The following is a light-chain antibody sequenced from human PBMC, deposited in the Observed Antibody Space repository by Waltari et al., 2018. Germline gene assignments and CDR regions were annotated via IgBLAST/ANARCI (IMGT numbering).Light chain of an antibody. Sequence: EIVLTQSPATLSSSPGERATLSCRASQSVSSYLAWYQQKPGQAPRLLIYDASNRATGIPARFSGSGSGTDFTLTISSLEPEDFAVYYCQQRSNWPTTFGQGTKVEIK. J-gene: IGKJ1*01. CDR3: QQRSNWPTT. CDR1: QSVSSY. CDR2: DAS. V-gene: IGKV3-11*01.